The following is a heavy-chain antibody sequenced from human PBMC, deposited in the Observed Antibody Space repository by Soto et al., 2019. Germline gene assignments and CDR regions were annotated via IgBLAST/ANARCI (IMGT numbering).Heavy chain of an antibody. J-gene: IGHJ4*02. CDR1: GGTFSSYT. D-gene: IGHD2-21*01. V-gene: IGHV1-69*04. CDR3: ARDKVGGSARLLYYFDY. CDR2: IIPILGIA. Sequence: SVKVSCKASGGTFSSYTISWVRQAPGQGLEWMGRIIPILGIANYAQKFQGRVTITADKSTSTAYMELSSLRSEDTAVYYCARDKVGGSARLLYYFDYWGQGTLVTVSS.